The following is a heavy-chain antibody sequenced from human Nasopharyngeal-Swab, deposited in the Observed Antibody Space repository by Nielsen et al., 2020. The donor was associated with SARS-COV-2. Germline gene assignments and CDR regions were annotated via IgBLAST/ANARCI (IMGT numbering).Heavy chain of an antibody. CDR1: GFTFSSYA. CDR2: ISGSGGGT. J-gene: IGHJ5*02. Sequence: GESLKISCAASGFTFSSYAMSWVRQAPGKGLEWVSAISGSGGGTYYADSVMGRFTISRDNSKDTLYLQMNSLRAEDTAVYYCVKGGWFDDWGQGTLVTVAS. CDR3: VKGGWFDD. V-gene: IGHV3-23*01.